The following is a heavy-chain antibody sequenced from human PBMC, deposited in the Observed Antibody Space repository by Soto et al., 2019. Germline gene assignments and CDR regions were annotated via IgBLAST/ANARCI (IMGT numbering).Heavy chain of an antibody. CDR2: IYYSGST. Sequence: SETLSLTCTVSGGSISSGGYYWSWIRQHPGKGLEWIGYIYYSGSTYYNPSLKSRVTISVDTSKNQFSLKLSSVTTADTAVYYCARVRVVRTYYFDYWGQGTLVTVSS. D-gene: IGHD3-10*01. CDR1: GGSISSGGYY. J-gene: IGHJ4*02. V-gene: IGHV4-31*03. CDR3: ARVRVVRTYYFDY.